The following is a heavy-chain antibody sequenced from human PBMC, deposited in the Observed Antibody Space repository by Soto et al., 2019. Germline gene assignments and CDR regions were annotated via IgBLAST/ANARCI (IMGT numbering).Heavy chain of an antibody. CDR3: ARDKITGLCDY. CDR2: INHSGST. Sequence: SETLSLTCAVYGGSFSGCDWTWIRQPPGTGLEWIGEINHSGSTNYNPSLKSRVTISVDTSKNQFSLKLTSVTAADTAVYYCARDKITGLCDYWGQGTLVTVSS. D-gene: IGHD2-8*02. J-gene: IGHJ4*02. V-gene: IGHV4-34*01. CDR1: GGSFSGCD.